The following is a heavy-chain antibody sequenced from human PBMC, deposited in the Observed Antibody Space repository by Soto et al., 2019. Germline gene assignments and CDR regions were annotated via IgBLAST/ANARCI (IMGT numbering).Heavy chain of an antibody. CDR1: GFTFSSYA. CDR3: ATYTTVTNAFDI. CDR2: ISGSGGST. D-gene: IGHD4-17*01. Sequence: GGSLRLSCAASGFTFSSYAMSWVRQAPGKGLEWVSAISGSGGSTYYADSVKGRFTISRDNSKNTLYLQMNSLRAEDTAVYYCATYTTVTNAFDIWGQGTMVTVSS. V-gene: IGHV3-23*01. J-gene: IGHJ3*02.